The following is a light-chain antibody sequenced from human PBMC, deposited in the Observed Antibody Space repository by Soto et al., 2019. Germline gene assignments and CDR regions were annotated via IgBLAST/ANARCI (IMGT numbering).Light chain of an antibody. CDR2: GNN. J-gene: IGLJ1*01. CDR3: QSYDSSLSGPYV. CDR1: SSNIGAGYD. V-gene: IGLV1-40*01. Sequence: QSALTQPPSVSGAPGQRVTISCTGSSSNIGAGYDVHWYQQLPGTATKLLIYGNNIRPSGVPDRFSGSKSGTSASLAITGLQAEDEADYYCQSYDSSLSGPYVFGTGTKVTVL.